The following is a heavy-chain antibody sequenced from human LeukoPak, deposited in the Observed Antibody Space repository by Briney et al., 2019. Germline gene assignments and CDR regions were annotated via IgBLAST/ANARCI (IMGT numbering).Heavy chain of an antibody. Sequence: GGSLRLSCAVSGFTFSSYSMNWVRQAPGKGLEWVSYIGSSSNTIYYADSVRGRFTISRDNAQNSLYLQMNSLRAEDTAVYYCARDPSAFWSGYSNFDYWGQGTLVTVSS. J-gene: IGHJ4*02. D-gene: IGHD3-3*01. CDR1: GFTFSSYS. V-gene: IGHV3-48*01. CDR2: IGSSSNTI. CDR3: ARDPSAFWSGYSNFDY.